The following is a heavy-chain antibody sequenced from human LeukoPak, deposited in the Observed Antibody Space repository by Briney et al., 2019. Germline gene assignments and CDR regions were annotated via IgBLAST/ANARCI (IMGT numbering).Heavy chain of an antibody. Sequence: SETLSLTCTVSGGSIRSSSYYWGWIRQPPGMGLEWIGSIYYSGSTNYNPSLKSRVTISVDTSKNQFSLKLSSVTAADTAVYYCARDYGDYVGWFDPWGQGTLVTVSS. CDR2: IYYSGST. CDR1: GGSIRSSSYY. J-gene: IGHJ5*02. D-gene: IGHD4-17*01. CDR3: ARDYGDYVGWFDP. V-gene: IGHV4-39*07.